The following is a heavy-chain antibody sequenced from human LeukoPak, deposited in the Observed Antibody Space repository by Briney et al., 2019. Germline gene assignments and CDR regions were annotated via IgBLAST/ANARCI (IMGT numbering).Heavy chain of an antibody. CDR2: IDPSDSYT. D-gene: IGHD5-18*01. J-gene: IGHJ4*02. Sequence: GESLKISCKGSGYSFTSYWISWVRQMPGEGLEWMGRIDPSDSYTNYSPSFQGHVTISADKSISTAYLQWSSLKASDTAMYYCARARRGYSYGHLPDYWGQGTLVTVSS. CDR3: ARARRGYSYGHLPDY. V-gene: IGHV5-10-1*01. CDR1: GYSFTSYW.